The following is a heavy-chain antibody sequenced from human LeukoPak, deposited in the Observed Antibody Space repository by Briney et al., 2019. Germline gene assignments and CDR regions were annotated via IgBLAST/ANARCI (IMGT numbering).Heavy chain of an antibody. CDR1: GFTFDDYG. Sequence: PGGSLRLSCAASGFTFDDYGMSWVRQAPGKGLEWVSGINWNGGSTGYADSVKGRFTISRDNAKNSLYLQMNSLRAEDTAVYYCARDPGRIAVAGISVYYYYMDVWGKGTTVTVSS. V-gene: IGHV3-20*04. D-gene: IGHD6-19*01. CDR2: INWNGGST. CDR3: ARDPGRIAVAGISVYYYYMDV. J-gene: IGHJ6*03.